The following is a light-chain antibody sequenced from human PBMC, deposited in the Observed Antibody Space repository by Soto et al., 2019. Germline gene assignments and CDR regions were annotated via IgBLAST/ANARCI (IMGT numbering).Light chain of an antibody. J-gene: IGKJ1*01. Sequence: EIVLTQSPGTLSFSPGDRGIQCFRDSQTVPSDYLAWYQHKPGQAPRLLIFGTFSRATGIPDRFRGSGSGTDFTLTIRRLEPEDFAVYYCQQYGSTPRTFGQGTKVDIK. CDR2: GTF. V-gene: IGKV3-20*01. CDR3: QQYGSTPRT. CDR1: QTVPSDY.